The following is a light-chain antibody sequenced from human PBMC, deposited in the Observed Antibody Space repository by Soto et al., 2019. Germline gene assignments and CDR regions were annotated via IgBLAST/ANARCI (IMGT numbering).Light chain of an antibody. J-gene: IGLJ1*01. CDR2: EVT. CDR1: ILDVGGYNY. Sequence: QSALTQPASVSGSPGQSITISCTGTILDVGGYNYVSWYQQQPGKAPKLIIYEVTNRPSGVSDRFSGSKSDNTASLTISGLQTEDEADYYCCSYVSSKTYLFGTGTKVTV. V-gene: IGLV2-14*03. CDR3: CSYVSSKTYL.